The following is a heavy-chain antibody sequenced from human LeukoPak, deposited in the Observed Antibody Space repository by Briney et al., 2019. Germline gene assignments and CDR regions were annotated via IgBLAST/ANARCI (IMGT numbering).Heavy chain of an antibody. V-gene: IGHV3-30*03. D-gene: IGHD1-20*01. J-gene: IGHJ5*02. CDR1: GFTFSSYG. CDR2: ISYDGSNK. CDR3: ARDALTGTGLDP. Sequence: GRSLRLSCAASGFTFSSYGMHWVRQAPGKGLEWVGVISYDGSNKYYADSVKGRFTISRDNSKNTLYLQMNSLRAEDTAVYYCARDALTGTGLDPWGQGTLVTVSS.